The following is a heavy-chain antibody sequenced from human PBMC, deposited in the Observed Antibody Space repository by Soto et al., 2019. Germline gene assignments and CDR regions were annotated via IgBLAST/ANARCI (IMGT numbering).Heavy chain of an antibody. CDR1: GFTFTSSA. V-gene: IGHV1-58*01. CDR2: IVVGSGNT. Sequence: QMQLVQSGPEVKKPGTSVKVSCKASGFTFTSSAVQWVRQARGQRLEWIGWIVVGSGNTNYAQKFQERVTITRDMSTSTAYMELSSLRSEDTAVYYCVAADGIDYGGPGADYWGQGTLVTVSS. J-gene: IGHJ4*02. CDR3: VAADGIDYGGPGADY. D-gene: IGHD4-17*01.